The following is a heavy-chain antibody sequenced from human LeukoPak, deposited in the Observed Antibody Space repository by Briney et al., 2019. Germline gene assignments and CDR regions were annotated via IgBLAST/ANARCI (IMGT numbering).Heavy chain of an antibody. D-gene: IGHD6-19*01. CDR1: GFTFGDYA. CDR2: IRSKAYGGTT. V-gene: IGHV3-49*04. J-gene: IGHJ4*02. CDR3: TMTVAAPYYFDY. Sequence: RSLRLSCTASGFTFGDYAMSWVRQAPGKGLAWVGFIRSKAYGGTTEYAASVKGRFTISRDDSKSIAYLQMNSLKTEDTAVYYCTMTVAAPYYFDYWGQGTLVTVSS.